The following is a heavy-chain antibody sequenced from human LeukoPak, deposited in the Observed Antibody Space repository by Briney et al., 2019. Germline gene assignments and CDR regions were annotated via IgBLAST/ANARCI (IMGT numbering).Heavy chain of an antibody. Sequence: GGSLRLSCAASGFTVSSNYMSWVRQAPGKGLEWVSVIYSGGSTYYADSVKGRFTISRDNSKNTLYLQMNSLRAEDTAVYYCARDRRDGYCLGHWGQGTLVTVSS. D-gene: IGHD5-24*01. CDR1: GFTVSSNY. CDR2: IYSGGST. V-gene: IGHV3-66*01. J-gene: IGHJ4*02. CDR3: ARDRRDGYCLGH.